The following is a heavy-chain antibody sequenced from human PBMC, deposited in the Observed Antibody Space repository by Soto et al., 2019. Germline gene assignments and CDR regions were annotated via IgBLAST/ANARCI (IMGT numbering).Heavy chain of an antibody. CDR3: VGGRTIFGVVIIPRDFDY. Sequence: GGSLRLSCSASGFTFSSYAMHWVRQAPGKGLEYVSAISSNGGSTYYADSVKGRFTISRDNSKNTLYLQMGSLRAEDTAVYYCVGGRTIFGVVIIPRDFDYWGQGTLVTVSS. CDR2: ISSNGGST. V-gene: IGHV3-64D*08. D-gene: IGHD3-3*01. J-gene: IGHJ4*02. CDR1: GFTFSSYA.